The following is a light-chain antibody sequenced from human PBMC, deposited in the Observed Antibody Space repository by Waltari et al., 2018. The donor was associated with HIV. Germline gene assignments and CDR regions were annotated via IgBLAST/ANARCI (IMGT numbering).Light chain of an antibody. J-gene: IGLJ2*01. CDR1: SSNIGRTS. CDR2: SDN. Sequence: QSVLTQPPSASGTPGQRVTMSCSGSSSNIGRTSVNWYQQLPGTAPKRRIYSDNPRPCGVPDRFSGSKSGTSGSLAISGLQSEDEAVYYCASWEDSLNGVVFGGGTKLTVL. CDR3: ASWEDSLNGVV. V-gene: IGLV1-44*01.